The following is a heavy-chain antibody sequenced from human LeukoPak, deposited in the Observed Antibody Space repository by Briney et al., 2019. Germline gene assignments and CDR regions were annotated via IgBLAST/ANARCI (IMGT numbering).Heavy chain of an antibody. Sequence: PGGSLRLSCAASGFTFSGYEMNWVRQAPGKGLEWVSYISISGTNMLYADSVKGRFTISRDNSRTSLFLQMSSLRAEDTAVYYCARGGGSAYHHNAFAIRAIGTMVTVSS. V-gene: IGHV3-48*03. J-gene: IGHJ3*02. CDR1: GFTFSGYE. CDR3: ARGGGSAYHHNAFAI. D-gene: IGHD3-22*01. CDR2: ISISGTNM.